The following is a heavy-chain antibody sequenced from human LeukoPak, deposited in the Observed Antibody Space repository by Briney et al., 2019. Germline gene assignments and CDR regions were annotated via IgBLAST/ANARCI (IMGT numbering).Heavy chain of an antibody. D-gene: IGHD3-10*01. Sequence: GRSLRLSCAASGFTFSSYAMHWVRQAPGKGLEWVAVISYDGSNKYYADSVKGRFTTSRDNSKNTLYLQMNSLRAEDTAVYYCARDFPRMVRGVMSYYFDYWGQGTLVTVSS. CDR3: ARDFPRMVRGVMSYYFDY. CDR1: GFTFSSYA. V-gene: IGHV3-30*04. J-gene: IGHJ4*02. CDR2: ISYDGSNK.